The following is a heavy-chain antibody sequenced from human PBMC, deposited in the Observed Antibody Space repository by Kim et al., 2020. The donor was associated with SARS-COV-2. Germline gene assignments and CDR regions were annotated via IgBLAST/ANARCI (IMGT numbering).Heavy chain of an antibody. CDR2: ISGSGGST. Sequence: GGSLRLSCAASGFTFSSYAMSWVRQAPGKGLEWVSAISGSGGSTYYADSVKGRFTISRDNSKNTLYLQMNSLRAEDTAVYYCAKVSGDHYYGSVVVDGWDVWGQGTTVTVSS. CDR1: GFTFSSYA. V-gene: IGHV3-23*01. D-gene: IGHD3-10*01. J-gene: IGHJ6*02. CDR3: AKVSGDHYYGSVVVDGWDV.